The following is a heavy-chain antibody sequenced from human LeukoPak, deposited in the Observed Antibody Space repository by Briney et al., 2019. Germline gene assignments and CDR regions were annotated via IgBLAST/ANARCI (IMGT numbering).Heavy chain of an antibody. Sequence: SETLSLTCTVSGGSISSYYWSWIRQPAGKGLEWIGRIYTSGSTNYNPSLKSRVTISVDRSKNQFSLKLSSVTAADTAVYYCASLRVNWFDPWGQGTLVTVSS. J-gene: IGHJ5*02. CDR1: GGSISSYY. CDR2: IYTSGST. CDR3: ASLRVNWFDP. V-gene: IGHV4-4*07.